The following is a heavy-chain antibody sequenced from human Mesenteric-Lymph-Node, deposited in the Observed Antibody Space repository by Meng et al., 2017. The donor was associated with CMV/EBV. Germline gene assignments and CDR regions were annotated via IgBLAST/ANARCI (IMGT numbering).Heavy chain of an antibody. CDR2: IIPNRGIA. V-gene: IGHV1-69*02. J-gene: IGHJ5*02. CDR1: GGTFSSYT. CDR3: AGGIAAAGSRWFDP. Sequence: QVQLVQSGAEVKKPGSSVKVSCKASGGTFSSYTISWVRQAPGQGLEWMGRIIPNRGIANYAQKFQGRVTITADKSTSTAYMELSSLRSEDTAVYYCAGGIAAAGSRWFDPWGQGTLVTVSS. D-gene: IGHD6-13*01.